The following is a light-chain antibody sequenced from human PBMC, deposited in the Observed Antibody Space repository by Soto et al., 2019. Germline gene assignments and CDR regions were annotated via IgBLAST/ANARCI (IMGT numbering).Light chain of an antibody. CDR2: GPY. CDR1: SSNIGASSD. J-gene: IGLJ1*01. Sequence: QSALAQPPSVSGAPGQRVTISCTWSSSNIGASSDIHWYRHLPGTAPQLLLYGPYNRLPGVPDRFSGSKSATSVSLAITGLQAEDEADYYCQSYDSSLRIYVFGSGTKVTVL. CDR3: QSYDSSLRIYV. V-gene: IGLV1-40*01.